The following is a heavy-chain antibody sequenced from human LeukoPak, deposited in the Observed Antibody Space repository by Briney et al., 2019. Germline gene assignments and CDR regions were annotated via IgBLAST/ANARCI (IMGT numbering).Heavy chain of an antibody. J-gene: IGHJ4*02. V-gene: IGHV3-74*01. CDR1: GFTFSTYW. CDR3: ARGLGYGGY. CDR2: INPDGSNT. Sequence: GGSLRLSCSASGFTFSTYWMHWVRQAPGKGLVWVSRINPDGSNTNYADSVKGRFTISRDNTKNTLYLQMNSLRAEDTAVYYCARGLGYGGYWGQGTLVTVSS. D-gene: IGHD4-23*01.